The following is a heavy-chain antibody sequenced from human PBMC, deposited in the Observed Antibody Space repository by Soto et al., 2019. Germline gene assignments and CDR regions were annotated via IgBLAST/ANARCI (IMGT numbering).Heavy chain of an antibody. J-gene: IGHJ3*02. CDR2: IIPIFGTA. V-gene: IGHV1-69*06. Sequence: GASVKVSCKASGGTFSSYSISWVLQAPGQGLEWMGGIIPIFGTANYAQKFQGRVTITADKSTSTAYMELSSLRSEDTAVYYCAREYYYDSSGYASDAFDIWGQGTMVTVSS. CDR3: AREYYYDSSGYASDAFDI. CDR1: GGTFSSYS. D-gene: IGHD3-22*01.